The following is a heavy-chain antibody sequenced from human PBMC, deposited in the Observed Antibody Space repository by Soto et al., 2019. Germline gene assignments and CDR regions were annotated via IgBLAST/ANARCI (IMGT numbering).Heavy chain of an antibody. Sequence: QVQLVQSGAEVKKPGSSVKVSCKASGGTFSSYAISWVRQAPGQGLEWMGGIIPIFGTANYAQKFQGRVTITADKSTSTAYMELSSLRSEDTAVYYCARAPGITGDYDQSPLYNWFDPWGQGTLVTVSS. CDR1: GGTFSSYA. CDR2: IIPIFGTA. V-gene: IGHV1-69*06. D-gene: IGHD1-20*01. CDR3: ARAPGITGDYDQSPLYNWFDP. J-gene: IGHJ5*02.